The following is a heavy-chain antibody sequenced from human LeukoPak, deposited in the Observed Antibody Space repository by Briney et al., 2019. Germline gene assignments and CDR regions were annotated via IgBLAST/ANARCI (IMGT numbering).Heavy chain of an antibody. D-gene: IGHD5-24*01. V-gene: IGHV3-21*01. Sequence: GGSLRLSCAASGFTFSSYSMNWVRQAPGKGLEWVSSISSSSSYIYYADSVKGRFTISRDNAKNSLYLQMNSLRAEDTAVYYCARDRRGWLQWRTFDYWGQGTLVTVSS. CDR2: ISSSSSYI. CDR1: GFTFSSYS. J-gene: IGHJ4*02. CDR3: ARDRRGWLQWRTFDY.